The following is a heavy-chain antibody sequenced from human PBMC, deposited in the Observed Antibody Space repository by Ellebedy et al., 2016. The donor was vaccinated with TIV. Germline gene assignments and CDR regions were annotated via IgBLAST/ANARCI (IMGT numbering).Heavy chain of an antibody. Sequence: MPGGSLRLSCTVSGYSIPSGYYWGWIRQPPGKGLEWIGSIYHSGSTHYNPSLKSRVRISLDTSKNQFSLNRNSVTAADTAVYYCAPLTVFGVANWFDPWGQGTLVTVSS. V-gene: IGHV4-38-2*02. CDR3: APLTVFGVANWFDP. D-gene: IGHD3-3*01. CDR1: GYSIPSGYY. CDR2: IYHSGST. J-gene: IGHJ5*02.